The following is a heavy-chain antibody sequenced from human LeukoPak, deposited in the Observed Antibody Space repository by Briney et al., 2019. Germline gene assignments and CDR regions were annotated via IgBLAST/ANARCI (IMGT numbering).Heavy chain of an antibody. CDR3: AKDHRYNWNYASICV. J-gene: IGHJ4*02. V-gene: IGHV3-9*01. D-gene: IGHD1-7*01. Sequence: PGRSLRLSCAASGFTFDDYAMHLVRQTPGKGLEGVSGISWNSGSIGYADSVKGRFTISRDNAKNSLYLQMNSLRAEDTALYYCAKDHRYNWNYASICVWGQGTLVTVSS. CDR2: ISWNSGSI. CDR1: GFTFDDYA.